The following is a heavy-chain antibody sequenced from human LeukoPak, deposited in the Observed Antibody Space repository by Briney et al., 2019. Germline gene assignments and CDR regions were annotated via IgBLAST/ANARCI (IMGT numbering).Heavy chain of an antibody. V-gene: IGHV3-21*01. J-gene: IGHJ4*02. CDR1: GFTFNAYS. Sequence: PGGSLRLSCAASGFTFNAYSMNWVRQAPGKGLEWVSSIGSSGSYIYYADSVKGRFTISRDNAKNSLYLQMNSLRADDTAVYYCARDPPTRQYTNSFSLDYWGQGTLVTVSS. D-gene: IGHD6-13*01. CDR2: IGSSGSYI. CDR3: ARDPPTRQYTNSFSLDY.